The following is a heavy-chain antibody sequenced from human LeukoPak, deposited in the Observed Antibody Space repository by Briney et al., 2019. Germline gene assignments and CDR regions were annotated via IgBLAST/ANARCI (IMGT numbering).Heavy chain of an antibody. J-gene: IGHJ4*02. V-gene: IGHV3-49*04. Sequence: GGSLRLSCTASGFTFGDYAMSWVRQAPGKGLEWVGFIRSKAYGGTTEYAASVKGRSTISRDDSKSIAYLQIHSLKTEDTAVYYCTRGDGSGSFWGQGTLVTVSS. CDR3: TRGDGSGSF. D-gene: IGHD3-10*01. CDR1: GFTFGDYA. CDR2: IRSKAYGGTT.